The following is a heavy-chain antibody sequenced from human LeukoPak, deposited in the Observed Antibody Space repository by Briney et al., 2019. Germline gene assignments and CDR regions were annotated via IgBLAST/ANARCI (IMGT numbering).Heavy chain of an antibody. CDR1: GFTFSSYW. CDR2: INSDGSST. Sequence: GGSLRLSCAASGFTFSSYWMHWVRQAPGKGLVWVSRINSDGSSTSYADSVKGRFTISRDNAKNTLYLQMNSLRAEDTAVYYCAREITMVRGVTHDAFDIWGQRTMVTVSS. CDR3: AREITMVRGVTHDAFDI. V-gene: IGHV3-74*01. J-gene: IGHJ3*02. D-gene: IGHD3-10*01.